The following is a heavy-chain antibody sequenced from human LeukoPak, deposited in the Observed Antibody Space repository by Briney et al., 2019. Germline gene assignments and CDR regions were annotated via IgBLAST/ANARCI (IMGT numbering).Heavy chain of an antibody. CDR2: ISAYNGNT. Sequence: ASVKVSCKASGYTFTSYGINWVRQAPGQGLEWMGWISAYNGNTNYAQKLQGRVTMTTDTSTSTAYMELRSLRSDDTAVYYCARDDALVATGAFDYWGQGTLVTVSS. CDR1: GYTFTSYG. CDR3: ARDDALVATGAFDY. V-gene: IGHV1-18*01. J-gene: IGHJ4*02. D-gene: IGHD5-12*01.